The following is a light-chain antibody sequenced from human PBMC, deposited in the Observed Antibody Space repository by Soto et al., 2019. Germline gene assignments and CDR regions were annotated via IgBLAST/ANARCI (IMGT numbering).Light chain of an antibody. V-gene: IGLV2-14*01. Sequence: QSVLTQPASVSGSPGQSITVSCTGTSSDVGGYNYVSWYQQHPGKAPKLMIYDVSNRPSGVSNRFSGSKSGNTASLTISGLQAEYEADYYCRSYTFSNIYVFGIVYKVT. CDR3: RSYTFSNIYV. CDR2: DVS. CDR1: SSDVGGYNY. J-gene: IGLJ1*01.